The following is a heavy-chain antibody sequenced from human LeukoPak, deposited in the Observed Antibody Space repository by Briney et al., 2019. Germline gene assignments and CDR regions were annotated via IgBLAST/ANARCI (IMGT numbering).Heavy chain of an antibody. D-gene: IGHD2-15*01. J-gene: IGHJ3*01. CDR2: ICHSGNT. CDR3: TRYCNAGACSMFKTFDV. V-gene: IGHV4-39*01. Sequence: SETLSLTCTVSGDSINSAIYCWGWIRQPPGKDLEWIGTICHSGNTYYNPSLKSRVTVSVDTSKSQLSLRLNSVTAADTSVYYCTRYCNAGACSMFKTFDVWGQGTMVTVSS. CDR1: GDSINSAIYC.